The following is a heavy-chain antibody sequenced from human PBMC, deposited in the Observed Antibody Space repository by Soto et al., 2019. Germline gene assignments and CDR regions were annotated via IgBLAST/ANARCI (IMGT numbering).Heavy chain of an antibody. Sequence: QAGGSLRLSCAASGFSFNNYAMTWVRQAPGKGLEWVSGISGSGDTTYYADSARGRFTISRDNSKNTLHLQINSLRAEDTAIYYCAKLGSDDWKYFQYWGQGTLVPVSS. CDR1: GFSFNNYA. CDR2: ISGSGDTT. J-gene: IGHJ4*02. D-gene: IGHD1-1*01. CDR3: AKLGSDDWKYFQY. V-gene: IGHV3-23*01.